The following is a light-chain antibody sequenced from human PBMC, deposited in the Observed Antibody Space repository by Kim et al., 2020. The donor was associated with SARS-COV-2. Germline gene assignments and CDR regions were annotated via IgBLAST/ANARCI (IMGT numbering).Light chain of an antibody. CDR2: SDS. Sequence: PGERATLSCRASQVLGSYLAWYQHKPGQPPRLLIYSDSDRATGIPDRFTGSGSGTDFTLTITSLEPEDSAIYYCQQRTNWPRALTFGGGTKVDIK. V-gene: IGKV3-11*01. J-gene: IGKJ4*01. CDR1: QVLGSY. CDR3: QQRTNWPRALT.